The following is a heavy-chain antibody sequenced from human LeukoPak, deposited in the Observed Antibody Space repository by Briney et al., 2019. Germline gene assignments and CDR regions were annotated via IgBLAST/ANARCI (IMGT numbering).Heavy chain of an antibody. J-gene: IGHJ4*02. CDR2: IRQDGDLK. CDR3: AREIVGTIKSYFDY. D-gene: IGHD1-26*01. V-gene: IGHV3-7*01. Sequence: GGSLRLSCAASGFTFTIYAMSWVRQAPGKGLEWVANIRQDGDLKHYVDSVRGRFTISRDNAENSLYLQMNSLRAEDTAIYYCAREIVGTIKSYFDYWGQGTLVTASS. CDR1: GFTFTIYA.